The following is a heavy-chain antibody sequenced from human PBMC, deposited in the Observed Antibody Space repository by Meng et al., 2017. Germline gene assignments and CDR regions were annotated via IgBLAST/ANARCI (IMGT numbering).Heavy chain of an antibody. CDR3: IRVPGKLPYYFDY. J-gene: IGHJ4*02. Sequence: GGSLRLSCAASGFTFSSYWMHWVRQVPGKGLVWVSHINNDGSATRYADSVKGRFTISRDSAKNTLYLQMNSLRAEDTAVYYCIRVPGKLPYYFDYWGQGTLVTVSS. CDR2: INNDGSAT. CDR1: GFTFSSYW. V-gene: IGHV3-74*01. D-gene: IGHD1-26*01.